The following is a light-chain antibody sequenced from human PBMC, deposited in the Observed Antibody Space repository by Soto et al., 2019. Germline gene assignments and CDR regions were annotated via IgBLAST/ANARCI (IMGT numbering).Light chain of an antibody. V-gene: IGLV2-18*01. CDR3: CLCTTSSSLV. Sequence: QSALTQPPSVSGSPGQSVTISCTGTSSDIGSYNRVSWYRQPPGTAPKLMIYELTSRPSGVPVRFSGSKSGNTASLTISGLQAEDEADYYCCLCTTSSSLVFGGGTKLTVL. J-gene: IGLJ3*02. CDR1: SSDIGSYNR. CDR2: ELT.